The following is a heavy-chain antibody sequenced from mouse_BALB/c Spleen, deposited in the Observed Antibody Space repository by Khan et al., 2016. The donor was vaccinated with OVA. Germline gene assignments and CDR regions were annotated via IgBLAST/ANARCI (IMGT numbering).Heavy chain of an antibody. J-gene: IGHJ3*01. D-gene: IGHD1-2*01. V-gene: IGHV1-77*01. CDR1: GYTFTDYY. CDR3: ARRNYFGYTIDY. CDR2: ISPGSGDT. Sequence: QVQLKESGAELARPGASVKLSCKASGYTFTDYYINWVKLRTGQGLEWIGEISPGSGDTYYNERFKGKASLTADKSSSTAYMQRSSLTSEASAVYCCARRNYFGYTIDYWGQGTLVTVSA.